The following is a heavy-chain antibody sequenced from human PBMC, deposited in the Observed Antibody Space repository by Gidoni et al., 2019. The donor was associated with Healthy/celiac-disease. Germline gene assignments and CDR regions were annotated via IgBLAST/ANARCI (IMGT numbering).Heavy chain of an antibody. V-gene: IGHV3-23*01. CDR1: GFTFSRDA. CDR2: ISGSGGST. J-gene: IGHJ4*02. CDR3: AKDESYSSGSFDY. D-gene: IGHD6-19*01. Sequence: EVQLLESGGGLVQPGGSLRLSCAASGFTFSRDAMSWVRQAQGQGLGWVSAISGSGGSTYYADSVKGRFTISRDNSKNSLYLQMNSLIAEDTAVYYCAKDESYSSGSFDYWGQGTLVTVSS.